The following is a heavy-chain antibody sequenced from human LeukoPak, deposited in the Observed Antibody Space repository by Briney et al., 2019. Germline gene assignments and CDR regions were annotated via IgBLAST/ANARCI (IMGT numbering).Heavy chain of an antibody. CDR1: GFTFDHYG. D-gene: IGHD6-19*01. V-gene: IGHV3-20*04. J-gene: IGHJ4*02. Sequence: GGSLRLSCAASGFTFDHYGMSWVRQAPGKGLEWVGGINWNSGSTGHADSVKGRFTISRDNAKNSLYLQMNGLRAEDTAFYYCARDREGSGWWYFDSGAREPWSPSPQ. CDR3: ARDREGSGWWYFDS. CDR2: INWNSGST.